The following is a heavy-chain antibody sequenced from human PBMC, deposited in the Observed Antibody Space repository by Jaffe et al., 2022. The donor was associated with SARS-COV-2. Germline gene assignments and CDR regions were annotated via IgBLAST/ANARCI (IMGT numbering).Heavy chain of an antibody. CDR2: IYYSGST. CDR3: GGHQRNSGSYYGEYFQH. J-gene: IGHJ1*01. D-gene: IGHD1-26*01. CDR1: GGSISTSTYY. V-gene: IGHV4-39*01. Sequence: QLQLQESGPGLVKPSETLSLTCTVSGGSISTSTYYWSWIRQPPGKGLEWIGSIYYSGSTYYNPSLKSRVTISVDTSKKQFSLKLSSVTAADTAVYYCGGHQRNSGSYYGEYFQHWGQGTLVTVSS.